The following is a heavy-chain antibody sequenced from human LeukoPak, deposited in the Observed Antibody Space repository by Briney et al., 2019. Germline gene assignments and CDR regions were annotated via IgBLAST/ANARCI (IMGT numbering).Heavy chain of an antibody. CDR2: ISSSSSCR. J-gene: IGHJ4*02. CDR1: GFTFSSYI. D-gene: IGHD6-19*01. V-gene: IGHV3-21*01. CDR3: ARDLGGYSSGWLDY. Sequence: GGSLRLSCAASGFTFSSYIMNWVRAAPGEGLEWVSSISSSSSCRYYADSVKGRFTISRDNAKNSLYLQMNSLRAEDTAVYYCARDLGGYSSGWLDYWGQGTLVSVSS.